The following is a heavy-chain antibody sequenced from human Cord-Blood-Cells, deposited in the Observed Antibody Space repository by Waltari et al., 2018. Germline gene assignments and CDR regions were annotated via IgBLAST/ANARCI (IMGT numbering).Heavy chain of an antibody. CDR3: VGTTRGY. D-gene: IGHD1-26*01. CDR2: TRNKANSYTT. CDR1: GFPFIDHY. J-gene: IGHJ4*02. V-gene: IGHV3-72*01. Sequence: EVQLVESGGGLVQPGGSLRLSCAASGFPFIDHYLDWVRQAPGKGLEWVGRTRNKANSYTTEYAASVKGRFTISRDDSKNSLYLQMNSLKTEDTAVYYCVGTTRGYWGQGTLVTVSS.